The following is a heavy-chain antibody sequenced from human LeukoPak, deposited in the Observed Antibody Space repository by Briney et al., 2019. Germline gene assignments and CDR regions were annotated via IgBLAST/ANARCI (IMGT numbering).Heavy chain of an antibody. Sequence: SETLSLTCTVSGGSISSYYWSWIRQPPGKGLEWIGYIYYSGSTNYNPSLKSRVTISVDTSKNQFSLKLSSVTAADTAVYYCARHSDSSGYATFDYWGQGTLVTVSS. CDR3: ARHSDSSGYATFDY. V-gene: IGHV4-59*08. CDR2: IYYSGST. CDR1: GGSISSYY. D-gene: IGHD3-22*01. J-gene: IGHJ4*02.